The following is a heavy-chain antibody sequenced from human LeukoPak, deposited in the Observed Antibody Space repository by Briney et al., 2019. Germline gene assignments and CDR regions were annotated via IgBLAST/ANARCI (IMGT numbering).Heavy chain of an antibody. D-gene: IGHD3-3*01. CDR1: GGSISSGGYY. V-gene: IGHV4-31*03. Sequence: SETLSLTCTVSGGSISSGGYYWSWLRQHPGKGLEWIGYIYYSGSTYYNPSLKSRVTISVDTSKNQFSLKLSSVTAADTAVYYCARGITYYDFWSGYSYFDYWSQGTLVTVSS. CDR3: ARGITYYDFWSGYSYFDY. J-gene: IGHJ4*02. CDR2: IYYSGST.